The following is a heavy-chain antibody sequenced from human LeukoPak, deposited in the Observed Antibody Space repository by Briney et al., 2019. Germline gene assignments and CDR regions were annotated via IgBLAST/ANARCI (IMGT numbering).Heavy chain of an antibody. CDR2: IYSSGTT. CDR1: GGSISSSNYY. D-gene: IGHD3-3*01. CDR3: ASTQYYDFWSGYYTGYFDY. J-gene: IGHJ4*02. Sequence: SETLSLTCTVSGGSISSSNYYWGWIRQPPGKGLEWIGSIYSSGTTYYNPSLKSRVTMSVDTSKNQFSLKLSSVTAADTAVYYCASTQYYDFWSGYYTGYFDYWGQGTLVTVSS. V-gene: IGHV4-39*01.